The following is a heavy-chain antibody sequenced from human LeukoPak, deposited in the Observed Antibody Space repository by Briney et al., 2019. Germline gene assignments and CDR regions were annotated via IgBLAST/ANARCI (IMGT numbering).Heavy chain of an antibody. V-gene: IGHV3-30*18. D-gene: IGHD3-22*01. CDR1: GFTFSSYA. J-gene: IGHJ4*02. CDR3: AKSLIVVVITVIDY. Sequence: GGSLRLSCAASGFTFSSYAMSWVRQAPGKGLEWVAVISYDGSNKYYADSVKGRFTISRDNSKNTLYLQMNSLRAEDTAVYYCAKSLIVVVITVIDYWGQGTLVTVSS. CDR2: ISYDGSNK.